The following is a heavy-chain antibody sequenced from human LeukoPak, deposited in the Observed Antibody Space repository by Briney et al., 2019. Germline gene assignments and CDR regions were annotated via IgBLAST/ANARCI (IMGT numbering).Heavy chain of an antibody. Sequence: SETLSLTCTVSGGSISSYYWSWIRQPPGKGLEWIGYIYYSGSTNYNPSLKSRVTISVDTSKNQFSLKRSSVTAADTAVYYCARDSWRGGEHWFDPWGQGTLVTVSS. CDR1: GGSISSYY. D-gene: IGHD1-26*01. CDR3: ARDSWRGGEHWFDP. CDR2: IYYSGST. J-gene: IGHJ5*02. V-gene: IGHV4-59*01.